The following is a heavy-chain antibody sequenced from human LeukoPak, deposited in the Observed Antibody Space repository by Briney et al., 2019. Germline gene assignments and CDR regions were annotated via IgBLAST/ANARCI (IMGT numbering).Heavy chain of an antibody. CDR2: IKQDGSEK. CDR3: ARDLGVYADYPERY. D-gene: IGHD4-17*01. CDR1: GFTFSSYW. Sequence: GGSLRLSCAASGFTFSSYWMSWVRQAPEKGLEWEANIKQDGSEKYYVDSVKGRFTISRDNAKNSLYLQMNSLRAEDTAVYYCARDLGVYADYPERYWGQGTLVTVSS. J-gene: IGHJ4*02. V-gene: IGHV3-7*01.